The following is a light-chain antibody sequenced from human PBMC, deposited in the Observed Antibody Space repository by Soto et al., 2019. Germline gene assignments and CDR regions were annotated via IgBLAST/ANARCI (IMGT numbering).Light chain of an antibody. V-gene: IGKV3-20*01. CDR2: DAS. J-gene: IGKJ1*01. CDR1: QRLSSSS. CDR3: QQYGSSPRT. Sequence: EIVLTQSPGTLSLSPGERAALSCRASQRLSSSSLAWYQQKPGHGPRLLIYDASNRATGIPARFSGSGSGTDFTLTISSLEPEDFAVYYCQQYGSSPRTFGQGTKVDIK.